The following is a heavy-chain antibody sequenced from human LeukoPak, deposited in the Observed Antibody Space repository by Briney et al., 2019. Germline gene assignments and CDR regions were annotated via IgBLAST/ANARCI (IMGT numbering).Heavy chain of an antibody. Sequence: GGSLRLSCAVSGFTFSNYFMSWVRQAPGKGLEWVANIKEDGREKYSADSVKGRFTISRDNANNSLYLQMDSLRVEDTAVYYCARDKDRGWLQMTDAGFDSWGQGTLVTVSS. V-gene: IGHV3-7*01. CDR1: GFTFSNYF. J-gene: IGHJ5*01. CDR3: ARDKDRGWLQMTDAGFDS. CDR2: IKEDGREK. D-gene: IGHD5-24*01.